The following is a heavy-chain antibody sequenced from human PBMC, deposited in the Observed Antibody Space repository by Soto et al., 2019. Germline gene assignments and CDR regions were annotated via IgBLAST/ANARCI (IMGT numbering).Heavy chain of an antibody. D-gene: IGHD2-2*01. V-gene: IGHV1-18*01. CDR3: ARVVPGAEAWFGP. CDR2: ISLYSDGT. J-gene: IGHJ5*02. CDR1: GYTFSNYG. Sequence: QVQLVQSGGEVKRPGASVKVSCKTPGYTFSNYGITWVRQAPGQPLEWLGWISLYSDGTNYAQKFQGRVSRTTDTSTTTAYMELRSLRSDDTAVYYCARVVPGAEAWFGPWGQGTLVTVSS.